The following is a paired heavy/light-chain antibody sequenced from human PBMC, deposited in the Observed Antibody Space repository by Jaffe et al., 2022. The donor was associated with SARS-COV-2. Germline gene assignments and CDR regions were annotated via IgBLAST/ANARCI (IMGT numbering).Light chain of an antibody. CDR3: QQYNTYPWT. Sequence: DIQMTQSPSTLSASVGDRVTITCRASQSISSWLAWYQQKPGKAPELLIYKASTLESGVPSRFSGSESETDFTLTISSLQPDDFATYYCQQYNTYPWTFGQGTRVEIK. CDR2: KAS. J-gene: IGKJ1*01. V-gene: IGKV1-5*03. CDR1: QSISSW.
Heavy chain of an antibody. V-gene: IGHV2-5*01. Sequence: QITLKESGPTLVKPTQTLTLTCTFSGFSLSLSGVGVGWIRQPPGKALEWLAVIYWNDDKFYSPSLESRLTVTKDTSKNQVVLTMANMDPVDTATYYCAHRLFYSGVDYWGQGTLVTVSS. CDR1: GFSLSLSGVG. CDR3: AHRLFYSGVDY. J-gene: IGHJ4*02. CDR2: IYWNDDK. D-gene: IGHD3-10*01.